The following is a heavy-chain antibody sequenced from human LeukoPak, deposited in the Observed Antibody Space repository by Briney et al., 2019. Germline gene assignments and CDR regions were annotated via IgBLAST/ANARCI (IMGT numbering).Heavy chain of an antibody. CDR3: AKELDGGDYMDV. D-gene: IGHD3-16*01. CDR2: IRYDGSNK. V-gene: IGHV3-30*02. CDR1: GFTFSSYW. J-gene: IGHJ6*03. Sequence: GGSLRLSCAASGFTFSSYWMHWVRQAPGKGLEWGAFIRYDGSNKYYADSVKGRFTISRDNSKNTLYLQMNSLRAEDTAVYYCAKELDGGDYMDVWGKGTTVTVSS.